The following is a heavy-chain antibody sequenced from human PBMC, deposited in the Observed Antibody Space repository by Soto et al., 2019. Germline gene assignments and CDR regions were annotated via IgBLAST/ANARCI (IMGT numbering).Heavy chain of an antibody. Sequence: QVQLQESGPGLVKPSQTLSLTCTVSGRSISSVNYYWSWIRQPPGKGLEWIGYTYYSGSTYYNPSLRSRVTISVDTSKNQFSLKLSSVTAADTAVYYCARYGSGECNRGSCYSPFDYWGQGTLVTVSS. CDR3: ARYGSGECNRGSCYSPFDY. CDR2: TYYSGST. CDR1: GRSISSVNYY. V-gene: IGHV4-30-4*01. J-gene: IGHJ4*02. D-gene: IGHD2-15*01.